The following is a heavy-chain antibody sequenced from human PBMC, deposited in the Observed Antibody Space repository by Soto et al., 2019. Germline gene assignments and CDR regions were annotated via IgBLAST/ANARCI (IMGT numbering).Heavy chain of an antibody. D-gene: IGHD6-6*01. Sequence: VQLVESGGGLVQPGRSLRLSCAASGFTFDDYAMHWVRQAPGKGLEWVSGISWNSGSIGYADSVKGRFTISRDNAKNSLYLQMNSLRAEDTALYYCAKGASSSSSPFDYWGQGTLVTVSS. J-gene: IGHJ4*02. CDR1: GFTFDDYA. CDR2: ISWNSGSI. CDR3: AKGASSSSSPFDY. V-gene: IGHV3-9*01.